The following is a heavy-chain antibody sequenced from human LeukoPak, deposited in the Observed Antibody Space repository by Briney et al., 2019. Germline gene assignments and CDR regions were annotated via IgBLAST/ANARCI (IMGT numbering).Heavy chain of an antibody. CDR3: AREYKDYDGDGYHFDR. Sequence: PSETLSLTCTVSGDSINNYYWGWIRQPAGKGLEWIGRIYTSGNTDYNSSLKSRVTTSIDTSNNHFSLKLTSVTAADTAVYYCAREYKDYDGDGYHFDRWGQGFLVTVSS. J-gene: IGHJ4*02. CDR2: IYTSGNT. V-gene: IGHV4-4*07. CDR1: GDSINNYY. D-gene: IGHD3-22*01.